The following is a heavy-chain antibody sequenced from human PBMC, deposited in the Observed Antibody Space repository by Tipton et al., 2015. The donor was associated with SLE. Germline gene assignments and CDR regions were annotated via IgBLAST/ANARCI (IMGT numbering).Heavy chain of an antibody. D-gene: IGHD6-19*01. CDR2: LDDSGNT. CDR3: AKGSGWYKD. Sequence: TLSLTCDVSDDSLSSSYWSWIRQPPGKGLEWIASLDDSGNTNYNPSLRSRVTTSIDTPKSQFSLKLSSVTAADTAVYYCAKGSGWYKDWGQGTLVTVSS. CDR1: DDSLSSSY. J-gene: IGHJ4*02. V-gene: IGHV4-59*01.